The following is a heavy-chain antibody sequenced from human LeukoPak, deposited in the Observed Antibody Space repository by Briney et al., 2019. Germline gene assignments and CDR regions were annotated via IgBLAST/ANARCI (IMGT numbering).Heavy chain of an antibody. CDR3: AKQWLVGN. CDR1: GFTFSGSA. J-gene: IGHJ4*02. CDR2: IRSKANSYAT. D-gene: IGHD6-19*01. V-gene: IGHV3-73*01. Sequence: GGSLRLSCAASGFTFSGSAMHWVRQASGKGLEWVGRIRSKANSYATAYAASVKGRFTISRDNSKNTLYLQMHSLTADDTAVYYCAKQWLVGNWGQGTLVTVSS.